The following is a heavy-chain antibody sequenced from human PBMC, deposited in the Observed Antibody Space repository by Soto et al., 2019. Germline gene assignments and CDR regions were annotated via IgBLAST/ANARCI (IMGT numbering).Heavy chain of an antibody. V-gene: IGHV4-30-4*01. CDR1: GGSISSGDYY. D-gene: IGHD1-26*01. Sequence: PSETLSLTCTVSGGSISSGDYYWSWIRQPPGKGLEWIGYIYYSGSTYYNPSLKSRVTISVDTSKNQFSLKLSSVTAADTAVYYCARGANGGFSWFDPWGQETLVTFS. J-gene: IGHJ5*02. CDR2: IYYSGST. CDR3: ARGANGGFSWFDP.